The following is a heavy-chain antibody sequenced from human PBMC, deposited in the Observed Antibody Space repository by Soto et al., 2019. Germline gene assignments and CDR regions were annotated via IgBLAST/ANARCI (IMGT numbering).Heavy chain of an antibody. CDR3: ARDPREKFTGPHFSGSYYLDY. V-gene: IGHV3-33*01. Sequence: GGSLRLSCAASGFTSSSYGMHWVRQAPGKGLEWVAVIWYDGSNKYYADSVKGRFTISRDNSKNTLYLQMNSLRAEDTAVYYCARDPREKFTGPHFSGSYYLDYWGQGTLVTVSS. CDR2: IWYDGSNK. D-gene: IGHD1-26*01. J-gene: IGHJ4*02. CDR1: GFTSSSYG.